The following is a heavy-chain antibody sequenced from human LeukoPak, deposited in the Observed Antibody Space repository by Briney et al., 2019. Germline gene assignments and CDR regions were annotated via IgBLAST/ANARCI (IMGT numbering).Heavy chain of an antibody. CDR1: GGSISSHY. CDR2: IYYSGST. J-gene: IGHJ4*02. D-gene: IGHD5-24*01. CDR3: ARVGGDGYNYWGYFDY. Sequence: SETLSLTCTVSGGSISSHYWSWIRQPPGKGLEWIEYIYYSGSTNYNPSLKSRVTISVDTSKNQFSLKRSSVTAADTAVYYCARVGGDGYNYWGYFDYWGQGTLVTVSS. V-gene: IGHV4-59*11.